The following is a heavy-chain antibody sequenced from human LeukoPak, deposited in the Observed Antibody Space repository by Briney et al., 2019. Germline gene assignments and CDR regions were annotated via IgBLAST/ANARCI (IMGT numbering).Heavy chain of an antibody. Sequence: PGGSLRLSCAASGFTFSSYAMSWVRQAPGKGLEWVSAISGSGGSTYYADSVKGRFTISRDNSKNTLYLQMNSLIAEDTAVYYWSIDPSDFLHCWGQGTLVTVSS. CDR2: ISGSGGST. CDR3: SIDPSDFLHC. J-gene: IGHJ4*02. CDR1: GFTFSSYA. D-gene: IGHD3/OR15-3a*01. V-gene: IGHV3-23*01.